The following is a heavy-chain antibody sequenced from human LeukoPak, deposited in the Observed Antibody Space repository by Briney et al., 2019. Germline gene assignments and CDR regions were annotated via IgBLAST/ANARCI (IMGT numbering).Heavy chain of an antibody. J-gene: IGHJ4*02. CDR2: IYHSGST. D-gene: IGHD1-1*01. V-gene: IGHV4-34*01. Sequence: PSEALSLTCAVYGGSFSGYYWSWIRQPPGKGLEWIGEIYHSGSTNYNPSLKSRVTISVDKSKNQFSLKLSSVTAADTAVYYCAERRGYFDYWGQGTLVTVSS. CDR1: GGSFSGYY. CDR3: AERRGYFDY.